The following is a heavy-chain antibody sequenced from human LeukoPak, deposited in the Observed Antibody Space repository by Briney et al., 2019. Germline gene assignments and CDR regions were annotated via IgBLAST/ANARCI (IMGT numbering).Heavy chain of an antibody. J-gene: IGHJ4*02. CDR1: GFTFSSYA. V-gene: IGHV3-23*01. CDR3: AKLKEGLLYYFDY. Sequence: GGSLRLSCAASGFTFSSYAMSWVRQAPGKGLEWVSAISGSGGSAYYADSVKGRFAISRDNSKNTLYLQMNSLRAEDTAVYYCAKLKEGLLYYFDYWGQGALVTVSS. CDR2: ISGSGGSA. D-gene: IGHD2-15*01.